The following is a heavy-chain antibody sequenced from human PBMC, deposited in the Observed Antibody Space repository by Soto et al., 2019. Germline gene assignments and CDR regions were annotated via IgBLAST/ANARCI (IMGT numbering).Heavy chain of an antibody. Sequence: GGSFRLSCAASGFTFSSYAMSWVRQAPGKGLEWVSAISGSGGSTYYADSVKGRFTISRDNSKNTLYLQMNSLRAEDTAVYYCAKLSGSYYYYYYGMDVWGQGTTVTVSS. D-gene: IGHD1-26*01. CDR2: ISGSGGST. J-gene: IGHJ6*02. CDR1: GFTFSSYA. CDR3: AKLSGSYYYYYYGMDV. V-gene: IGHV3-23*01.